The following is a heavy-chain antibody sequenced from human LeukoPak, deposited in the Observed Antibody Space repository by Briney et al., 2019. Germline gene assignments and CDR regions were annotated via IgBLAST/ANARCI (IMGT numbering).Heavy chain of an antibody. CDR1: GFTFSSYW. V-gene: IGHV3-74*01. CDR2: INDDRTI. J-gene: IGHJ6*02. Sequence: GGSLRLSCAASGFTFSSYWIHWARQAPGKGLVWVSRINDDRTISYADSVKGRFTSSRDNAKNTVSLQMNSLRVEDTAVYYCARDYYYGMDVRGQGTTVTVSS. CDR3: ARDYYYGMDV.